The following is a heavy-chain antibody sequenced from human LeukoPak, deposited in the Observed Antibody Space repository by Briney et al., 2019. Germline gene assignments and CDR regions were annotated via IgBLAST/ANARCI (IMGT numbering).Heavy chain of an antibody. CDR3: AKDFGITMTAGALGY. V-gene: IGHV3-43D*03. Sequence: GGSLRLSCAASGFTFDDYAMHWVRQAPGKGLEWVSLISWDGGSTYYADSVKGRFTISRDNSKNSLYLQMNSLRAEDTALYYCAKDFGITMTAGALGYWGQGTLVTVSS. CDR2: ISWDGGST. CDR1: GFTFDDYA. D-gene: IGHD3-22*01. J-gene: IGHJ4*02.